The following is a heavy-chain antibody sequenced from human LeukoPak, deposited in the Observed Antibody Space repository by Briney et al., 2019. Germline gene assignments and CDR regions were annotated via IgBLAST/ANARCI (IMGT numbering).Heavy chain of an antibody. CDR1: GYTFTGYY. D-gene: IGHD6-13*01. J-gene: IGHJ6*02. CDR3: ARDMGQQREFGMDV. Sequence: ASVKVSCKASGYTFTGYYIHWVRQAPGQGLEWMGRINPNSGGTNYAQKFQGRVTMTRDMSISTAYMELSRLTSDDTAVYYCARDMGQQREFGMDVWGQGTTVTVSS. CDR2: INPNSGGT. V-gene: IGHV1-2*06.